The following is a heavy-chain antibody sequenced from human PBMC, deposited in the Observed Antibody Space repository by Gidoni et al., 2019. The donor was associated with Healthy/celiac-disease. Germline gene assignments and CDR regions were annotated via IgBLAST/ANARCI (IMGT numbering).Heavy chain of an antibody. D-gene: IGHD3-10*01. J-gene: IGHJ4*02. CDR1: GCPPSSGGYH. CDR3: ASGESIGYGTGY. V-gene: IGHV4-31*03. CDR2: IYYSGST. Sequence: QVQLQESGPGLVTPSQTLSLTCTLPGCPPSSGGYHWSGIRQHPGKGLGWIGYIYYSGSTYYNPSLKSRVTISVDTSKNQFSLKLSAVTAADTAVYYCASGESIGYGTGYWGQGTLVTVSS.